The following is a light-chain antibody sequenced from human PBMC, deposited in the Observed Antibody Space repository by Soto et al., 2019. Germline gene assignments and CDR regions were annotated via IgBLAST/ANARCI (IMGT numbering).Light chain of an antibody. CDR1: QSISSL. CDR3: QHYNSYSRT. Sequence: IHRTQSPSTLSASVGYRVTMTCQASQSISSLLAWYQHKPVKAPKPLIYKASSLESGVPSRFSGSGSGTEFTLTISSLQPDDFATYYCQHYNSYSRTFGQGTKVDIK. J-gene: IGKJ1*01. V-gene: IGKV1-5*03. CDR2: KAS.